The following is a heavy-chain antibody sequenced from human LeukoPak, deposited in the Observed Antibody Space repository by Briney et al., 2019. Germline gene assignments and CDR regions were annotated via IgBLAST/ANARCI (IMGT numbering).Heavy chain of an antibody. J-gene: IGHJ5*02. CDR1: GGSFSGYY. D-gene: IGHD2-2*01. Sequence: SETLSLTCAVYGGSFSGYYWSWIRQPPGKGLEWIGEINHSGSTNYNPSLKSRVTISVDTSKNQFSRKLSSVTAADTAVYYCARGRLIVVVPAASRGKYNWFDPWGQGTLVTVSS. V-gene: IGHV4-34*01. CDR2: INHSGST. CDR3: ARGRLIVVVPAASRGKYNWFDP.